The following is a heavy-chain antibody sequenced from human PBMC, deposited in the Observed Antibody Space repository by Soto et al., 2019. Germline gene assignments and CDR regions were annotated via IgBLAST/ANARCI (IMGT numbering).Heavy chain of an antibody. Sequence: GGSLRLSCAASGFDFNNHAMHWVRQAPGKGPEWVALISHNEDIKYYRASVKGRFTISRDNFKNILYLQMNSLSPEDTAIYYCARDRVYYHGSGELHFWGLGTLVTVAS. CDR1: GFDFNNHA. CDR3: ARDRVYYHGSGELHF. D-gene: IGHD3-10*01. CDR2: ISHNEDIK. J-gene: IGHJ4*02. V-gene: IGHV3-30*03.